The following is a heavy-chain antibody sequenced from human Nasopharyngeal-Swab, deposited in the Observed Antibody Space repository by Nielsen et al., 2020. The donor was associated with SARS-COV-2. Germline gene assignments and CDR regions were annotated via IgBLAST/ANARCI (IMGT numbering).Heavy chain of an antibody. CDR3: GRIPPHDLHIEY. D-gene: IGHD2-21*02. V-gene: IGHV2-70*19. J-gene: IGHJ4*02. Sequence: GPTLVKPTETVTQDCTCSVFSLSTSGMCVSGVRQPPGKDLEWLALMDWGDDKDYSTSLKTRHTISKDTSKNQGVLTMASMDPVDTATYYCGRIPPHDLHIEYWGQGTLVNVSS. CDR1: VFSLSTSGMC. CDR2: MDWGDDK.